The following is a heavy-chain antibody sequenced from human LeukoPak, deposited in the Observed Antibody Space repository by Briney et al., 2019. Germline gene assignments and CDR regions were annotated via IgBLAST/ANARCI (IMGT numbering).Heavy chain of an antibody. J-gene: IGHJ4*02. CDR3: ARGRGLGVITPYSDS. Sequence: SETLSLTCTVSGGSTSGDHWSWIRQPPEEGLEWIGCISYRGSTNYNPSLKSRVTISVDTSKKHFSLKLTSVTAADTGVYYCARGRGLGVITPYSDSWGQGTLVTVSS. CDR2: ISYRGST. CDR1: GGSTSGDH. D-gene: IGHD3-16*02. V-gene: IGHV4-59*08.